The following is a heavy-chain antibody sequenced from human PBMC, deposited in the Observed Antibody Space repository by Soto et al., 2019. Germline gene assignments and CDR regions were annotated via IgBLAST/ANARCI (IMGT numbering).Heavy chain of an antibody. D-gene: IGHD3-22*01. CDR2: ISAYDDNR. V-gene: IGHV1-18*01. Sequence: QAQLVQSGPEVKKPGASVKVSCKASGYRFTSYGITWVRQAPGQGREWLGWISAYDDNRKYAQTLQGRVSMSTDTYTNTAYMELRSLRSDDTDMYYCARGGYSDSSGSRNYHYYCMNVWGQGTTVTVSS. CDR3: ARGGYSDSSGSRNYHYYCMNV. J-gene: IGHJ6*02. CDR1: GYRFTSYG.